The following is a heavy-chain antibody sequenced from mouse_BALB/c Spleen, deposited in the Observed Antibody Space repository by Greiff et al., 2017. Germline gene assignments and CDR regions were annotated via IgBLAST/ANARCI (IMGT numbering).Heavy chain of an antibody. V-gene: IGHV1S29*02. CDR1: GYTFTDYN. J-gene: IGHJ3*01. CDR2: IYPYNGGT. Sequence: DVKLQESGPELVKPGASVKISCKASGYTFTDYNMHWVKQSHGKSLEWIGYIYPYNGGTGYNQKFKSKATLTVDNSSSTAYMELRSLTSEDSAVYYCARESMISAFAYWGQGTLVTVSA. D-gene: IGHD2-4*01. CDR3: ARESMISAFAY.